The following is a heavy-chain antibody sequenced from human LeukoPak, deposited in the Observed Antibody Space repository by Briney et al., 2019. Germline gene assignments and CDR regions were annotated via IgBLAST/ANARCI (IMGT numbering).Heavy chain of an antibody. D-gene: IGHD3-10*01. J-gene: IGHJ4*02. V-gene: IGHV3-11*04. CDR3: ASTVLYGSGSYPLDY. Sequence: RGSLRLSCAASGFTFSDYYMSWIRQAPGKGLEWVSYISSSGSTIYYADSVKGRFTISRDNAKNSLYLQMNSLRAEDTAVYYCASTVLYGSGSYPLDYWGQGTLVTVSS. CDR1: GFTFSDYY. CDR2: ISSSGSTI.